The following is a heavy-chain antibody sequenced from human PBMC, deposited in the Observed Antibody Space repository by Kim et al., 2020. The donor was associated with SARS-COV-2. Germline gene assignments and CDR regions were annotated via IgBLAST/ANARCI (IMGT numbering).Heavy chain of an antibody. Sequence: AGSVRGRFTISRDNSKNTLYLQMNDLGAGDTAVYYCTKGLSSGRYSSYMDVWGKGTTVTVSS. J-gene: IGHJ6*03. CDR3: TKGLSSGRYSSYMDV. D-gene: IGHD6-19*01. V-gene: IGHV3-23*01.